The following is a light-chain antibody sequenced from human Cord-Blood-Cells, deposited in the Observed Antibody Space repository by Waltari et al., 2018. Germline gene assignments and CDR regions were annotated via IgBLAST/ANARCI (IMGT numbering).Light chain of an antibody. V-gene: IGKV1-39*01. CDR3: QQSYSTRWT. CDR1: QSISSY. J-gene: IGKJ1*01. Sequence: DIQMTQSPSSLSASVGDRVTITCRASQSISSYLNWYQQQPGKAPKLLIDAASSLQSGVPSRLSGSGSGTDFTLTISSLQPEDFATYYCQQSYSTRWTFGQGTKGEIK. CDR2: AAS.